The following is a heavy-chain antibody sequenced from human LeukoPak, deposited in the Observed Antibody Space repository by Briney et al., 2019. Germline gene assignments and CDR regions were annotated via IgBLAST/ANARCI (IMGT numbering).Heavy chain of an antibody. V-gene: IGHV4-59*08. J-gene: IGHJ3*02. CDR2: IYYSGST. CDR1: GGSISGYY. D-gene: IGHD6-6*01. CDR3: AREYSSSSGRRAFDI. Sequence: SETLSLTCTVSGGSISGYYWSWLRQPPGKGLEWIGYIYYSGSTNYNPSLKSRVTILVDTSKNQFSLRLSSVTAADTAVYYCAREYSSSSGRRAFDIWGQGTMVTVSS.